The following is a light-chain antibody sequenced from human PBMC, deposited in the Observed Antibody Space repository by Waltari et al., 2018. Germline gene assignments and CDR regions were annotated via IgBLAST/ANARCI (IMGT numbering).Light chain of an antibody. J-gene: IGKJ4*01. CDR3: QQYGPFPAT. Sequence: VLTQSPDTLSLSPGERATLSCRASQSVSTPFFLWYQQKPGQAPRLLIFATSSRATGIPDRFSGSGSGTDFTLTISRLEPEDFAVYYCQQYGPFPATFGGGTKVEIK. CDR2: ATS. CDR1: QSVSTPF. V-gene: IGKV3-20*01.